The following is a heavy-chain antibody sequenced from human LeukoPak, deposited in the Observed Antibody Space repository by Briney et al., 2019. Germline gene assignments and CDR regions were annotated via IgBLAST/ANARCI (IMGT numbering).Heavy chain of an antibody. Sequence: TSETLSLTCTVSGGSISSGGYYWSWIRQPPGKGLEWIGYIYYSGSTNYNPSLKSRVTISVDTSKNQFSLKLSSVTAADTAVYYCARLAERGFDYWGQGTLVTVSS. CDR3: ARLAERGFDY. J-gene: IGHJ4*02. CDR1: GGSISSGGYY. V-gene: IGHV4-61*08. CDR2: IYYSGST. D-gene: IGHD5-24*01.